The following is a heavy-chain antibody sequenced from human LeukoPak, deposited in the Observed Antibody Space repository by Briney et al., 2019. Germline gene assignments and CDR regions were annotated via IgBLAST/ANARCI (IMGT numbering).Heavy chain of an antibody. V-gene: IGHV3-23*01. CDR1: GFTFRSYW. CDR2: ISGDGTDK. D-gene: IGHD2-15*01. J-gene: IGHJ4*02. Sequence: GGSLRLSCAASGFTFRSYWMSWVRQAPGKGLEWVSTISGDGTDKYFADSVKGRFTISRDNSKSTVSLQMNSLRVEDMAVYYCAKGGHYSFFDYWGQGTLVTVSS. CDR3: AKGGHYSFFDY.